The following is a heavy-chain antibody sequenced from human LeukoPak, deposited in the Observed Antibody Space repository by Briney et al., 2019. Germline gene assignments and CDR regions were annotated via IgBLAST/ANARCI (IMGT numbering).Heavy chain of an antibody. CDR2: ISYDGSNK. CDR3: AKDAKYYDFWSANFDY. D-gene: IGHD3-3*01. V-gene: IGHV3-30*18. CDR1: GFTFSSYG. J-gene: IGHJ4*02. Sequence: QSGGSLRLSCAASGFTFSSYGMHWVRQAPGKGLEWVAVISYDGSNKYYADSVKGRFTISRDNSKNTLYLQMNSLRAEDTAVYYCAKDAKYYDFWSANFDYWGQGTLVTVSS.